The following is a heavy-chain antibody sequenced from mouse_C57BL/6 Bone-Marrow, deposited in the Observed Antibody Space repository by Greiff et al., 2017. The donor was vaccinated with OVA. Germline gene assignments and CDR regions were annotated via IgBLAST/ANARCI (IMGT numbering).Heavy chain of an antibody. Sequence: VQLQQSGAELVRPGASVKLSCTASGFNIKDDYMHWVKQRPEQGLEWIGWIDPENGDTEYASKFQGKATITADTSSNTAYLQLSSLTSEDTAVYCCTQFITTVDYWGQGTTLTVSS. V-gene: IGHV14-4*01. CDR1: GFNIKDDY. CDR2: IDPENGDT. D-gene: IGHD1-1*01. CDR3: TQFITTVDY. J-gene: IGHJ2*01.